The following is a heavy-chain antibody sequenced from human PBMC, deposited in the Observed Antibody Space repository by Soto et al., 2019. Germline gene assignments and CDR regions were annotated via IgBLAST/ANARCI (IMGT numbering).Heavy chain of an antibody. CDR1: GFTFSSYA. V-gene: IGHV3-23*01. D-gene: IGHD2-15*01. CDR2: ISGSGGST. J-gene: IGHJ3*02. Sequence: GGSLRLSCAASGFTFSSYAMSWVRQAPGKGLEWVSAISGSGGSTYYADSVKGRFTISRDNSKNTLYLQMNSLRAEDTAVYYCAKDPSDIVVVVAATDAFDIWGQGTMVTVSS. CDR3: AKDPSDIVVVVAATDAFDI.